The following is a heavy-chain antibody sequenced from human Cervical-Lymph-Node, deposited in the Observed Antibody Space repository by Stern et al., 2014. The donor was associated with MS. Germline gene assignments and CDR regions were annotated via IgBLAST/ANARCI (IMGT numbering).Heavy chain of an antibody. CDR2: IHYRGST. Sequence: QVQLQESGPGLAKPSQTLSLTCTVSGGSISSTGYYWSWIRQHPGKGLEWIGYIHYRGSTYYNPSLKSRGTISVDTSKNQFSLKLSSVTAADTALYYCARSDRLWGSFDSWGQGSLVTVSS. V-gene: IGHV4-31*03. J-gene: IGHJ4*02. CDR1: GGSISSTGYY. D-gene: IGHD3-16*01. CDR3: ARSDRLWGSFDS.